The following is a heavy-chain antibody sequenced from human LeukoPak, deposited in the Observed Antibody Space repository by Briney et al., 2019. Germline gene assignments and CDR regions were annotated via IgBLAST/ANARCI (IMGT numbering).Heavy chain of an antibody. Sequence: SVKVSCKASGGTFSSYAISWVRQAPGQGLEWMGGIIPIFGTANYAQKFQGRVTISTDESTSTAYMELSSLRSEDTAVYYCARDHHSSIREGAFDIWGQGTMVTVSS. J-gene: IGHJ3*02. CDR2: IIPIFGTA. D-gene: IGHD6-13*01. V-gene: IGHV1-69*05. CDR1: GGTFSSYA. CDR3: ARDHHSSIREGAFDI.